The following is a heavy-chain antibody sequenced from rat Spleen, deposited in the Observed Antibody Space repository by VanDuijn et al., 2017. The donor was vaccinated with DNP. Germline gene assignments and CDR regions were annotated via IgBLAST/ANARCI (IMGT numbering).Heavy chain of an antibody. V-gene: IGHV5-29*01. J-gene: IGHJ3*01. CDR2: ISYDGNSI. CDR3: VREHLGVTY. Sequence: EVQLVESGGGLVQPGRSLKLSCAASGFTFSNYGMAWVRQTPTKGLEWVATISYDGNSIYYRDSVKGRFTISRDNAQNTLFLQMSRLGSEDTAIYYCVREHLGVTYWGQGTLVTVSS. D-gene: IGHD1-12*01. CDR1: GFTFSNYG.